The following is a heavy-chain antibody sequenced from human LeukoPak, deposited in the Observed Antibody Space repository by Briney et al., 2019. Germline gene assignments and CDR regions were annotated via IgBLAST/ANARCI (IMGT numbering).Heavy chain of an antibody. V-gene: IGHV4-59*08. D-gene: IGHD3-22*01. Sequence: SETLSLTCTVSGGSISGHYWSWLRQPPGKGLEWIGYVYSTGSTHYNPSLKSRVTMSLDTSKNQFSLQLLSVTAADTAMYYCARHYDPPSYYSNYFDYWGQGTLVTVSS. J-gene: IGHJ4*02. CDR2: VYSTGST. CDR1: GGSISGHY. CDR3: ARHYDPPSYYSNYFDY.